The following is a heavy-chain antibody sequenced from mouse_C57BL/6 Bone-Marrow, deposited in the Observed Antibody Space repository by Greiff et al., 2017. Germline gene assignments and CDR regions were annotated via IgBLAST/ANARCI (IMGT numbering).Heavy chain of an antibody. CDR3: ARLDVWFAY. V-gene: IGHV1-81*01. CDR2: IYPRSGNT. Sequence: QVQLQQSGAELARPGASVKLSCKASGYTFTSYGISWVKQRTGQGLEWIGEIYPRSGNTYYNEKFQGKATLTADKASRTAYMELRSLTSEDSAVYFCARLDVWFAYWGQGTLVTVSA. J-gene: IGHJ3*01. CDR1: GYTFTSYG.